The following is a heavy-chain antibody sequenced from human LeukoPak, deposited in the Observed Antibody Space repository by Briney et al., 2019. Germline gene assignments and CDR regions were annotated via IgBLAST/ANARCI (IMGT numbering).Heavy chain of an antibody. J-gene: IGHJ3*02. CDR2: IYTSGST. V-gene: IGHV4-61*02. Sequence: KPSETLSLTCTVSGDSISSGNYYWSWIRQPAGKRLEWIGRIYTSGSTNYNPSLKSRVTISVDTSKNQFSLKLSSVTAADTAVYYCARARREFLLVPAFDIWGQGTMVTVSS. D-gene: IGHD6-13*01. CDR3: ARARREFLLVPAFDI. CDR1: GDSISSGNYY.